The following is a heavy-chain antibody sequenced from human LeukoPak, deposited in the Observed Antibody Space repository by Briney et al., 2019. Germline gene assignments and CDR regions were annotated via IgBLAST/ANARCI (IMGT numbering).Heavy chain of an antibody. CDR3: STEDKYCTTTTCGDY. Sequence: GASVKVSCKASGYTFTGYYMHWVRQAPGQGLEWMGWINPNSGGTNYAQKFQGRVTMTRDTSISTAYLELSGLTSDDTAVYYCSTEDKYCTTTTCGDYWGQGTLVTVSS. J-gene: IGHJ4*02. D-gene: IGHD2-2*01. V-gene: IGHV1-2*02. CDR1: GYTFTGYY. CDR2: INPNSGGT.